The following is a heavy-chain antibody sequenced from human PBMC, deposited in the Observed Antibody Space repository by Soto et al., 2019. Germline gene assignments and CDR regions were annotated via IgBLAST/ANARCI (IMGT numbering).Heavy chain of an antibody. CDR1: GFAFSSYS. J-gene: IGHJ4*02. CDR2: INPDGSQK. Sequence: SGGSLRLSCAGSGFAFSSYSMNWVRQAPGNGLEWVANINPDGSQKWYADSVKGRFTISRDNAKNSLYLQMNSLRAEDTAVYYCARIGRLRWGDYWGQGTLVTVSS. CDR3: ARIGRLRWGDY. V-gene: IGHV3-7*01. D-gene: IGHD4-17*01.